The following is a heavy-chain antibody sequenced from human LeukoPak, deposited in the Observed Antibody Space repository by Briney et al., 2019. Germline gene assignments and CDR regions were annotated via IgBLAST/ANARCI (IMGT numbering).Heavy chain of an antibody. CDR2: FCSSSSYI. Sequence: PGGSLRLSCAPSGFTLSSYSMNSVGQAPGTGLEWVSSFCSSSSYIYYADSVKGRFTISRDNAKNSLYLQMNSLGAEDTAVYYCARTKNIAFITPFGPWGQGTLVTVSS. CDR3: ARTKNIAFITPFGP. J-gene: IGHJ5*02. CDR1: GFTLSSYS. D-gene: IGHD3-22*01. V-gene: IGHV3-21*01.